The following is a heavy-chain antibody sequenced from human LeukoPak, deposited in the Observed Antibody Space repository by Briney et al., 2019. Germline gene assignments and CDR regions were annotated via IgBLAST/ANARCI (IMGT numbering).Heavy chain of an antibody. J-gene: IGHJ4*02. CDR3: ASVNSGLNYFDY. V-gene: IGHV4-31*03. D-gene: IGHD1-1*01. Sequence: PSETLSLTCTVSGGSISSGGYYWSWIRQHPGKGLEWIGYIYYSGSTYYNPSLKSRVTISVDTSKNQFSLKLSSVTAADTAVYYCASVNSGLNYFDYWGQGTLVTVSS. CDR1: GGSISSGGYY. CDR2: IYYSGST.